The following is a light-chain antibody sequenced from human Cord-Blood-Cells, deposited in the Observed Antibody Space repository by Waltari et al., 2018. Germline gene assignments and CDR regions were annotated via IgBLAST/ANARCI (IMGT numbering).Light chain of an antibody. CDR1: QSVSSSY. Sequence: EIVLTQSPGTLSLSPGESATLSCRASQSVSSSYLAWYQQKPGQAPMLLIYGASSRATGIPDRFSGSVSGTDFTLTISRLEPEDFAVYYCQQYVSSPLLTFGGGTKVEIK. V-gene: IGKV3-20*01. CDR3: QQYVSSPLLT. J-gene: IGKJ4*01. CDR2: GAS.